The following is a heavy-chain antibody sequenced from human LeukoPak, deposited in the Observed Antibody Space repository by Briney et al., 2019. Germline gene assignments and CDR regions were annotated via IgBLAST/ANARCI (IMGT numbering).Heavy chain of an antibody. Sequence: SETLSLTCTVSGGSISSYYWSWIRQPPGKGLEWIGYIYYSGSTNYNPSLKSRVTISVDTSNNQFSLKLSSVTAADTAVYYCARHAPGGGSYRRALDIWGQGTMVTVSS. D-gene: IGHD1-26*01. CDR3: ARHAPGGGSYRRALDI. V-gene: IGHV4-59*08. J-gene: IGHJ3*02. CDR1: GGSISSYY. CDR2: IYYSGST.